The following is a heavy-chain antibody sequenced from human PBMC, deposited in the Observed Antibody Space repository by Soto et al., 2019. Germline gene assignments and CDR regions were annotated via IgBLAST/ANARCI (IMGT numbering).Heavy chain of an antibody. V-gene: IGHV1-69*10. CDR1: GGTFSSYA. CDR2: IIPTGGRT. D-gene: IGHD6-13*01. CDR3: ARDLAAGDY. J-gene: IGHJ4*02. Sequence: SVKVSCKASGGTFSSYAISWVRQAPGQGLEWMGVIIPTGGRTNYAQRFQGRVTLTMDTSTTTVHMELSSLRFEDTAVYYCARDLAAGDYWGQGTLVTVSS.